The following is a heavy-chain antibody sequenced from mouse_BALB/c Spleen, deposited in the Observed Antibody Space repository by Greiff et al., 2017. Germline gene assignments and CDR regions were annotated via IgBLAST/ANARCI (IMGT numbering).Heavy chain of an antibody. J-gene: IGHJ4*01. Sequence: EVKVEESGGGLVQPGGSMKLSCVASGFTFSNYWMNWVRQSPGKGLEWVAEIRLKSNNYATHYAESVKGRFTISRDDSKSSVYLQMNNLRAEDTGIYYCTRRLRLRAMDYWGQGTSVTVSS. V-gene: IGHV6-6*02. CDR1: GFTFSNYW. CDR2: IRLKSNNYAT. CDR3: TRRLRLRAMDY. D-gene: IGHD1-2*01.